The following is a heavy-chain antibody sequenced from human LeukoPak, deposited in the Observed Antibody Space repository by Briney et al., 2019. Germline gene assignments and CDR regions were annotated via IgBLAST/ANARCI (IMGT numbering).Heavy chain of an antibody. V-gene: IGHV1-18*01. J-gene: IGHJ6*03. D-gene: IGHD3-10*01. CDR3: ARANYGSGSYYIHYYYYYMDV. CDR2: ISAYNGNT. CDR1: GYTFTSYG. Sequence: GASVKVSCKASGYTFTSYGISWVRQAPGQGLEWMGWISAYNGNTNYAQKLQGRVTMTTDTSTSTAYMELRSLRSDDTAVYYCARANYGSGSYYIHYYYYYMDVWGKGTTVTISS.